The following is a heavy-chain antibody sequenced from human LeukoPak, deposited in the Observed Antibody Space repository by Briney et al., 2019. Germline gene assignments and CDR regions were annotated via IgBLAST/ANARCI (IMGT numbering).Heavy chain of an antibody. Sequence: SVKVSCKASGGTFSSYAISWVRQAPGQGLEWMGGIIPIFGTANYAQKFQGRVTITRDTSASTAYMELSSLTSEDTAVYYCARGPRAAADDYWGQGTLVTVTS. D-gene: IGHD6-13*01. CDR1: GGTFSSYA. J-gene: IGHJ4*02. CDR3: ARGPRAAADDY. CDR2: IIPIFGTA. V-gene: IGHV1-69*05.